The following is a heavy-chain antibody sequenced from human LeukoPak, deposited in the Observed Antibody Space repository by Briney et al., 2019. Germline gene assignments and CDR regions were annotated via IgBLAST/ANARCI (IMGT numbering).Heavy chain of an antibody. D-gene: IGHD5-12*01. CDR1: NDSISNYY. Sequence: SETLPLICTVSNDSISNYYWSWIRQPPGKGLEWIAYIDYRGSTTNNPSLRSRITISVDTSRNQFSPKLRSVTAADTAVYYCARSRSGYGYEHGAFDYWGQGTLVTVSS. CDR2: IDYRGST. J-gene: IGHJ4*02. CDR3: ARSRSGYGYEHGAFDY. V-gene: IGHV4-59*01.